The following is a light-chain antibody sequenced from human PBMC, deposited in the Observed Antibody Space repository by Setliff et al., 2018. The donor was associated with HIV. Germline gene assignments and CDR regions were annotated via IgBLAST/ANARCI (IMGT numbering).Light chain of an antibody. CDR3: SSYAGSNNYV. CDR2: EVT. CDR1: TGDVGAYNF. V-gene: IGLV2-8*01. Sequence: ALAQPPSASGSPGQSVTISCTGTTGDVGAYNFVSWYQQHPGKAPKLMIYEVTKRPSGVPDRFSGSKSANTASLTVSGLQAEDEADYYCSSYAGSNNYVFGTGTKVTVL. J-gene: IGLJ1*01.